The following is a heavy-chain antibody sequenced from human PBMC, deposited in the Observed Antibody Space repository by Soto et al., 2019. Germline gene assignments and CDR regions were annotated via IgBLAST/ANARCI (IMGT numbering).Heavy chain of an antibody. CDR3: ARVVSRWRQGTPTYYYYGIDV. CDR1: GYTFTSYA. CDR2: INAGNGNT. J-gene: IGHJ6*02. V-gene: IGHV1-3*01. Sequence: ASVKVSCKASGYTFTSYAMHWVRQAPGQRLEWMGWINAGNGNTKYSQKFQGRVTITRDTSASTAYMELSSLRSEDTAVYYCARVVSRWRQGTPTYYYYGIDVRGQRTTVTVSS. D-gene: IGHD2-21*02.